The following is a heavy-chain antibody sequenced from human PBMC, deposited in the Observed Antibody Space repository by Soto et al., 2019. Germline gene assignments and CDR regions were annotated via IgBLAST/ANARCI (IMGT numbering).Heavy chain of an antibody. CDR2: IYYSGST. CDR3: ARAATVAGTYFDY. Sequence: SETLSLTCTVSGGSISSGDYYWSWIRQPPGEGLEWIGYIYYSGSTYYNPSLKSRVTISVDTSKNQFSLKLSSVTAADTAVYYCARAATVAGTYFDYWGQGTLVTVSS. V-gene: IGHV4-30-4*01. D-gene: IGHD6-19*01. J-gene: IGHJ4*02. CDR1: GGSISSGDYY.